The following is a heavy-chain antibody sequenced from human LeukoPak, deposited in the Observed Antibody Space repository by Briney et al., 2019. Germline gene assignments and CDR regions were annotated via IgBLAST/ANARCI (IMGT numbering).Heavy chain of an antibody. CDR3: ARQTGYFRY. CDR2: IYYSGST. Sequence: SETLSLTCTVSGGSISSDYWSWIRQPPGKGLEWIGHIYYSGSTNYNPSLKSRVTISVDTSKNQFSLKLNSVTAADTAVYYCARQTGYFRYWGQGTLLAVSS. V-gene: IGHV4-59*08. CDR1: GGSISSDY. D-gene: IGHD3-10*01. J-gene: IGHJ1*01.